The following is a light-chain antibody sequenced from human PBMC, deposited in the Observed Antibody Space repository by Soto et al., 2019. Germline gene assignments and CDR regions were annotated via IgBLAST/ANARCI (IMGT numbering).Light chain of an antibody. CDR1: QSVSSSY. CDR2: GTF. Sequence: EIVLTQSPGTLSLSPGERATLSCRASQSVSSSYLAWFQQIPGQAPRLLIHGTFSRATGIPDRFSGSGSGKTFHSHHSRMEPEDFSGYYCKHYGSPPFHFGPGTKVEFK. V-gene: IGKV3-20*01. CDR3: KHYGSPPFH. J-gene: IGKJ3*01.